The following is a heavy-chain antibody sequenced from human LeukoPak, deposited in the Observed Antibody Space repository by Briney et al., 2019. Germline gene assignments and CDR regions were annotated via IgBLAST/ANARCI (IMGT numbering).Heavy chain of an antibody. CDR1: GGSISSSSYY. D-gene: IGHD3-3*01. Sequence: PSETLSLTCTVSGGSISSSSYYWGWIRQPPGKGLEWIGSIYYSGSTYYNPSLKSRVTISVDTSKNQFSLKLSSVTAADTAVYYCARHLRGGIFGFDCWGQGTLVTVSS. CDR3: ARHLRGGIFGFDC. V-gene: IGHV4-39*01. J-gene: IGHJ4*02. CDR2: IYYSGST.